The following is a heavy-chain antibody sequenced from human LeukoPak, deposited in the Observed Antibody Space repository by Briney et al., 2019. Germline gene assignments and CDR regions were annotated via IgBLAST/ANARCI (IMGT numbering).Heavy chain of an antibody. V-gene: IGHV3-30-3*01. CDR3: ARDLGVDDFGVVYPRAFDY. Sequence: GGSLRLSCAASGFTFSSYAIHWVRQAPGKGLEWVAVISYDGTNKYYSDSVKSRFTISIANSKNTLYLQMTSLRPEDTAVYYCARDLGVDDFGVVYPRAFDYWGQGTLVTVSS. D-gene: IGHD3-3*01. CDR1: GFTFSSYA. J-gene: IGHJ4*02. CDR2: ISYDGTNK.